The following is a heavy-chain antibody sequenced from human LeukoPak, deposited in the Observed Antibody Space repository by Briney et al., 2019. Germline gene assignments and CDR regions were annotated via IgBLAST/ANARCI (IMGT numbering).Heavy chain of an antibody. V-gene: IGHV3-23*01. J-gene: IGHJ4*02. CDR2: IDIGGGTT. Sequence: GGSLRLFCAASGFTFDRHAMCWVRQALGKGLEWVSSIDIGGGTTYYADSVKGRFTISRDNSKNTLYLQMNSLRAEDTALYFCANEVRPNDYWGRGTLVTISS. D-gene: IGHD4/OR15-4a*01. CDR3: ANEVRPNDY. CDR1: GFTFDRHA.